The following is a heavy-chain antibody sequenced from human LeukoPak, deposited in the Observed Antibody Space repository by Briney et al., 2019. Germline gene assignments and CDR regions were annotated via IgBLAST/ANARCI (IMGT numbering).Heavy chain of an antibody. V-gene: IGHV4-30-4*01. Sequence: SETLSLTCTVSGGSISSGDYYWSWIRQPPGKGLEWIGYIYYSGSTYYNPSLKSRVTISVDTSKNQFSLKLSSVTAADTAVYYCARSAFAEGYFDLWGRGTLVTASS. CDR2: IYYSGST. CDR1: GGSISSGDYY. J-gene: IGHJ2*01. CDR3: ARSAFAEGYFDL.